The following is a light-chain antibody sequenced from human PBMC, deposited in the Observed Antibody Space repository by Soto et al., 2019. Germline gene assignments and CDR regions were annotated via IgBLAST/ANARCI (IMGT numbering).Light chain of an antibody. CDR1: NSDVGAYDY. J-gene: IGLJ3*02. V-gene: IGLV2-11*01. CDR2: DVS. Sequence: QSALTQPRSVSGSPGQSVTVSCTGTNSDVGAYDYVSWYQQHPSKAPKLMIYDVSERPSGVPDRFSGSKSGNTASLTISGLQAEDEAESYCCSYAVSYTLVFGGGTKLNVL. CDR3: CSYAVSYTLV.